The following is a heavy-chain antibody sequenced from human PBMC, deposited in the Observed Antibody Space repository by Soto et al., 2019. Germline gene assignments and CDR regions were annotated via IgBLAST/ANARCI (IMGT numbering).Heavy chain of an antibody. Sequence: GGSLRLSCTASGFTFGDYAMSWFRQAPGKGLEWVGFIRSKAYGGTTEYAASVKGRFTISRDDSKSIAYLQMNSLKTEDTAVYYCTRVDVNIVATLLDAFDIWGQGTMVTVSS. CDR3: TRVDVNIVATLLDAFDI. V-gene: IGHV3-49*03. D-gene: IGHD5-12*01. CDR1: GFTFGDYA. J-gene: IGHJ3*02. CDR2: IRSKAYGGTT.